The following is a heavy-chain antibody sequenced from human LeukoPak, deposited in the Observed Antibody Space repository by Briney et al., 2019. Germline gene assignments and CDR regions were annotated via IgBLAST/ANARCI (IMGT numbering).Heavy chain of an antibody. J-gene: IGHJ4*02. D-gene: IGHD6-6*01. CDR1: GFTFSSYS. CDR3: ARDLGYSSSSPFDY. CDR2: ISSSSYI. Sequence: GGSLRLSCAASGFTFSSYSMNWVRQAPGKGLEWVSSISSSSYIYYADSVKGRFTISRDNAKNSLYLQMNSLRAEDTAVYYCARDLGYSSSSPFDYWGQGTLVTVSS. V-gene: IGHV3-21*01.